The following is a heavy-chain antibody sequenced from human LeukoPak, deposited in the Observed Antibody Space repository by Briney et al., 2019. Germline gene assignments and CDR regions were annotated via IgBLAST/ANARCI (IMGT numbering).Heavy chain of an antibody. CDR2: INHSGST. Sequence: PSETLSLTCAVYGGSFSGYYWSWIRQPPGKGLEWIGEINHSGSTNYNPPLKSRVTISVDTSKNQFSLKLSSVTAADTAVYYCARSVGTSNLYYYYGMDVWGQGTTVTVSS. V-gene: IGHV4-34*01. CDR3: ARSVGTSNLYYYYGMDV. J-gene: IGHJ6*02. CDR1: GGSFSGYY. D-gene: IGHD1-1*01.